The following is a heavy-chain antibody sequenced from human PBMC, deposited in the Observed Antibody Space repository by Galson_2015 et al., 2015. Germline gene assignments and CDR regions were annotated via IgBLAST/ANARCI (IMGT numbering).Heavy chain of an antibody. D-gene: IGHD6-19*01. Sequence: SVKVSCKASGYTFTGYYMHWVRQAPGQGLEWMGWINPNSGGTNYAQKFQGWVTMTRDTSISTAYMELSRLRSDDTAVYYCARDPYRGSGWRFFDYWGQGTLVTVSS. CDR1: GYTFTGYY. J-gene: IGHJ4*02. CDR3: ARDPYRGSGWRFFDY. CDR2: INPNSGGT. V-gene: IGHV1-2*04.